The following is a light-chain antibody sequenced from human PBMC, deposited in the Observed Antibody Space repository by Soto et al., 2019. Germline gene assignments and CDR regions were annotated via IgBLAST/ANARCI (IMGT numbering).Light chain of an antibody. Sequence: QSVLTQPVSVSGSPGQSITISCTGTSSDVGGYNYVSWYQQHPDIAPKLMIYDVTNRPSGVSNRFSGSKSGNTASLTISGLQAEDEADYYCSSYTSSSSLVIGIGTKVTVL. CDR2: DVT. J-gene: IGLJ1*01. V-gene: IGLV2-14*03. CDR3: SSYTSSSSLV. CDR1: SSDVGGYNY.